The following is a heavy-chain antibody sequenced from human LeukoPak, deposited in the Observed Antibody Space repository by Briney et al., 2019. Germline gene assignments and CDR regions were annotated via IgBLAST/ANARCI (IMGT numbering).Heavy chain of an antibody. CDR1: GGTFSSYA. Sequence: GASVKVSCKASGGTFSSYAISWVRQAPGQGLEWMGGIIPIFGTANYAQKFQGRVTITTDESTSTAYMELSSLRSEDTAVYYCAKSRVTYTPIKVVDYFDYWGQGTLVTVSS. J-gene: IGHJ4*02. V-gene: IGHV1-69*05. D-gene: IGHD1-14*01. CDR2: IIPIFGTA. CDR3: AKSRVTYTPIKVVDYFDY.